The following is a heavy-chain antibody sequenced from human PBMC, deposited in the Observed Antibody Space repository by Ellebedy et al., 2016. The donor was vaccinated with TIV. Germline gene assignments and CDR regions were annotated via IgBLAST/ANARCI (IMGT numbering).Heavy chain of an antibody. J-gene: IGHJ4*02. D-gene: IGHD2-2*01. Sequence: PGGSLRLSCAASGFTFSSYDMPWVRQAPGKGLEWLALISNDANNKYSADSVKGRFTISRDNSKNTLYLQMSSLRPEDTAVYFCAKVPVGFCSTPNCFYFDYWGQGTLLTVSS. CDR3: AKVPVGFCSTPNCFYFDY. CDR2: ISNDANNK. V-gene: IGHV3-30*18. CDR1: GFTFSSYD.